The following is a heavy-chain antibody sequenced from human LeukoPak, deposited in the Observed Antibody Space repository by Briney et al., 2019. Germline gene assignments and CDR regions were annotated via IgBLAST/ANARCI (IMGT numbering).Heavy chain of an antibody. CDR3: ARGFYYDSSGFV. CDR1: GGSFSGYY. V-gene: IGHV4-34*01. D-gene: IGHD3-22*01. Sequence: PSETLSLTCAVYGGSFSGYYWSWIRQPPGKGLEWIGEINHSGSTNYSPSLKSRVTISVDTSKNQFSLKLSSVTAADTAVYYCARGFYYDSSGFVWGQGTLVTVSS. J-gene: IGHJ4*02. CDR2: INHSGST.